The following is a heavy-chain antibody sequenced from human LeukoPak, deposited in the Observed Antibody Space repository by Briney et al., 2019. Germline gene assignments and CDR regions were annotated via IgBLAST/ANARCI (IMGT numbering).Heavy chain of an antibody. Sequence: GGSLRLSCAASGFTFSSYSMNWVRQAPGKGLEWVSSISSSSSYIYYADSVKGRFTISRDNAKNSLYLQMNSLRAEDTAVYYCAREQDGSGSYYNVIPLDYWGQGTLVTVSS. CDR2: ISSSSSYI. J-gene: IGHJ4*02. V-gene: IGHV3-21*01. CDR1: GFTFSSYS. CDR3: AREQDGSGSYYNVIPLDY. D-gene: IGHD3-10*01.